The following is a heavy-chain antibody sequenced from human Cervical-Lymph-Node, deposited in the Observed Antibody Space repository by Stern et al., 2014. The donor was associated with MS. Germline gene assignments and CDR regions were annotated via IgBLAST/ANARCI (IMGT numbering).Heavy chain of an antibody. CDR2: IIPILGTA. D-gene: IGHD2-2*02. V-gene: IGHV1-69*01. CDR1: GGTFTVYA. CDR3: ARDGRHTYTYALDV. Sequence: VQLVQSGAEVKKPGSSVKISCKASGGTFTVYAINWLRQAPGQGLEWMGGIIPILGTANYAQKFQGRVTITADESTRTMSMQISSRRSNDTAVYYCARDGRHTYTYALDVWGQGTAVTVSS. J-gene: IGHJ6*02.